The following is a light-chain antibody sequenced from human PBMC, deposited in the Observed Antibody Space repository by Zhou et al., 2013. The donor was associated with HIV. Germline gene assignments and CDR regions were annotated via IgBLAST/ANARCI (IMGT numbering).Light chain of an antibody. CDR1: QNINTIF. V-gene: IGKV3-20*01. J-gene: IGKJ1*01. CDR3: QQYGSSPRT. Sequence: EIVLTQSPGTLSLSPGERATLSCRASQNINTIFLAWYQQKGGQAPRLLIYGASNRATGIPDRFSGSGSGTDFSLTISRLEPEDFAVYYCQQYGSSPRTFGQGTKVEIK. CDR2: GAS.